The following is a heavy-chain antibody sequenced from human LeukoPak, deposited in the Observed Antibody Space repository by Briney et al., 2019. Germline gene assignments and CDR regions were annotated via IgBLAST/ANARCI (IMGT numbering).Heavy chain of an antibody. J-gene: IGHJ4*02. CDR3: VRHRTASDY. V-gene: IGHV3-30*02. D-gene: IGHD3-16*02. Sequence: GGSLRLSCAASGFIFSSYGMHWVRQAPDRGLEWVAFIRYDGSRKYYADSVKGRFTISRDNAKNSLYLQMNSLRAEDTAVYYCVRHRTASDYWGQGALVTVSS. CDR1: GFIFSSYG. CDR2: IRYDGSRK.